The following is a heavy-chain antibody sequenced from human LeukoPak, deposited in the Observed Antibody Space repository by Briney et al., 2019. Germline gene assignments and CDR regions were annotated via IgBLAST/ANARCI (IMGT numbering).Heavy chain of an antibody. CDR2: IYGGGST. CDR3: ARDLASSSGWEFDY. J-gene: IGHJ4*02. Sequence: GGSLRLSCAASGFTVSSNYMNWVRQTPGKGLEWVSLIYGGGSTYYADSVKGRFTISRDNSKNTLYLQMNSLRAEDTAVYYCARDLASSSGWEFDYWGQGTLVTASS. CDR1: GFTVSSNY. V-gene: IGHV3-53*01. D-gene: IGHD6-19*01.